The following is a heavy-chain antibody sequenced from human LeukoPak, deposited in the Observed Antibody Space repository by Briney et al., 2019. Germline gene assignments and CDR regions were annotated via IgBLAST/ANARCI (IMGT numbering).Heavy chain of an antibody. Sequence: PGGSLRLFCAASGFSLSDYWMSWVRQAPGKGLEWVANMNEDGDDKNYVDSVKGRFTISKHNAENSLYLQMNSLRAEDTAVYYCAKDWRWEQDIYGMNVWGQGTTVTVPS. J-gene: IGHJ6*02. V-gene: IGHV3-7*01. CDR2: MNEDGDDK. CDR1: GFSLSDYW. D-gene: IGHD1/OR15-1a*01. CDR3: AKDWRWEQDIYGMNV.